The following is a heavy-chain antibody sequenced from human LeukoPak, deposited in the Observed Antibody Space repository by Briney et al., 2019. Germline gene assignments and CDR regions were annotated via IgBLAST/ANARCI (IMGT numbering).Heavy chain of an antibody. CDR2: MNPNSGNT. D-gene: IGHD6-25*01. J-gene: IGHJ5*02. V-gene: IGHV1-8*01. Sequence: ASVKVSCKASGYTFTSYDINWVRQATGQGLEWMGWMNPNSGNTGYAQKFQGRVTMTRNTSISTAYMELSSLRSEDTAVYYCARSLTTTGSGTYNWFDPWGQGTLVTVSS. CDR1: GYTFTSYD. CDR3: ARSLTTTGSGTYNWFDP.